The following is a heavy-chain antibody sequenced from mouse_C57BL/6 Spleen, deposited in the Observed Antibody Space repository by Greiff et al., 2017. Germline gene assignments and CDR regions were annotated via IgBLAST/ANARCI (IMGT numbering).Heavy chain of an antibody. J-gene: IGHJ4*01. D-gene: IGHD1-1*01. Sequence: VQLQQPGAELVKPGASVKLSCKASGYTFTSYWMHWVKQRPGQGLEWIGMIHPNSGSTNYNEKFKSKATLTVDKSSSTAYMQLSSLTSEASAVYYCARWGYYGSSAYWGQGTSVTVSS. CDR2: IHPNSGST. CDR1: GYTFTSYW. CDR3: ARWGYYGSSAY. V-gene: IGHV1-64*01.